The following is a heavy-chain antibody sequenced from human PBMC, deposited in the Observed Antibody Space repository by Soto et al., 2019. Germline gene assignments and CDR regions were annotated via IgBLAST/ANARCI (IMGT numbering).Heavy chain of an antibody. CDR3: AKEVFTTSGTGLDY. CDR2: IWYDGSDK. J-gene: IGHJ4*02. Sequence: QVQLVESGGGVVQPGRSLRLSCAASGFTFGIYGMHWVRQAPGKGLEWVTLIWYDGSDKYYADSVKGRFTISRDNSKNTLFLQMNSLRAEDTAVYYCAKEVFTTSGTGLDYWGQGTLVTVSS. CDR1: GFTFGIYG. D-gene: IGHD1-1*01. V-gene: IGHV3-33*06.